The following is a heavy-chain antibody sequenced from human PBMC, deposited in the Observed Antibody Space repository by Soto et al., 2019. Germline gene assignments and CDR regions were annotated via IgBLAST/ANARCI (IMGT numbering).Heavy chain of an antibody. CDR2: IIPIFGTA. D-gene: IGHD1-26*01. Sequence: SVKVSCKASGDTFSSYATSCVRQATGQGLEWMGGIIPIFGTANYAQKFQGRVTITADESASTAYMELSRLRSDDTAVYYSAREISGSWFDYWGQGTLVTVSS. CDR1: GDTFSSYA. CDR3: AREISGSWFDY. V-gene: IGHV1-69*13. J-gene: IGHJ4*02.